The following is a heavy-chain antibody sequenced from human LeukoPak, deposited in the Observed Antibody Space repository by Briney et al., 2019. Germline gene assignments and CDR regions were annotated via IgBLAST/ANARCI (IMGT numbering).Heavy chain of an antibody. Sequence: GGSLRLSCAASGFTFSSYAMSWVRQAPGKGLEWVSAISGSGGSTYYADSVKGRFTISRDNSKNTLYLQMNSLRAEDTAVYYCARHNSSWYVDYMDVWGKGTTVTVSS. CDR2: ISGSGGST. V-gene: IGHV3-23*01. D-gene: IGHD6-13*01. J-gene: IGHJ6*03. CDR1: GFTFSSYA. CDR3: ARHNSSWYVDYMDV.